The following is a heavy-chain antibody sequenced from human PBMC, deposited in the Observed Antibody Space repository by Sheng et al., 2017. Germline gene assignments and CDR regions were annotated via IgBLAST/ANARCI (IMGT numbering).Heavy chain of an antibody. CDR2: ISYDGSNK. CDR3: AREFDSGIAVAGSWFDP. CDR1: GFTFSSYA. Sequence: QVQLVESGGGVVQPGRSLRLSCAASGFTFSSYAMHWVRQAPGKGLEWVAVISYDGSNKYYADSVKGRFTISRDNSKNTLYLQMNSLRAEDTAVYYCAREFDSGIAVAGSWFDPWGQGTLV. D-gene: IGHD6-19*01. V-gene: IGHV3-30*01. J-gene: IGHJ5*02.